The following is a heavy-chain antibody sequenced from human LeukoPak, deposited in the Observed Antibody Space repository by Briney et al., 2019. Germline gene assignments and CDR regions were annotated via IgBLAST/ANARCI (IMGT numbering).Heavy chain of an antibody. CDR2: LYYSGST. J-gene: IGHJ4*02. CDR1: GGSISSYT. Sequence: SETLSLTCTVSGGSISSYTWNWIRQPPGRGLEWIGNLYYSGSTNYNPSLKSRVTMSVDTSKNQLSLTLSSVTAADTAVYYCARHVYCTNGICSDYWGQGTLVTVSS. D-gene: IGHD2-8*01. V-gene: IGHV4-59*08. CDR3: ARHVYCTNGICSDY.